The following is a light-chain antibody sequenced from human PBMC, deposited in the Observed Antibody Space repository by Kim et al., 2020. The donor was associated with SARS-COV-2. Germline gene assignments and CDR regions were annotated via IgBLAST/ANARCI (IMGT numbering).Light chain of an antibody. Sequence: VSPGQTATITCSGDKLGDKYACWYQHKPGQSPVLVIYQDSKRPSGIPERFSGSNSGNTATLTISGTQAMDEADYYCQAWDSSTYVFGTGTKVTVL. V-gene: IGLV3-1*01. CDR1: KLGDKY. CDR3: QAWDSSTYV. J-gene: IGLJ1*01. CDR2: QDS.